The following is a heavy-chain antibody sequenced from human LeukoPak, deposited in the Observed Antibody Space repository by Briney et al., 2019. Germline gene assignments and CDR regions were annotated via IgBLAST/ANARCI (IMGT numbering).Heavy chain of an antibody. D-gene: IGHD3-9*01. CDR2: IYYTGST. J-gene: IGHJ3*02. CDR1: GGSISSGDYY. Sequence: PSETLSLTCTVSGGSISSGDYYWSWIRQPPGKGLEWIAYIYYTGSTYYNPSLKSRVTISVDASKNEFSLKLSSVTAADTAVYYCARDPSAGYFAGDAFDIWGQGTMVTVFS. V-gene: IGHV4-30-4*01. CDR3: ARDPSAGYFAGDAFDI.